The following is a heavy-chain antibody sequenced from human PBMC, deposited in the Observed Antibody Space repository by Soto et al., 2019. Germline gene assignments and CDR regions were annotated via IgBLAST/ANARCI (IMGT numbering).Heavy chain of an antibody. D-gene: IGHD4-4*01. J-gene: IGHJ4*02. CDR2: INTDGTST. CDR3: TRGGGPTVTTFGY. CDR1: GFTLSNYW. Sequence: GGSLRLSCVGSGFTLSNYWMHWVRQAPGKGLAWVSRINTDGTSTMYADSVKGRFTVSRDNAKNRLYLQMNSLRADDTAVYYCTRGGGPTVTTFGYWGQGTPVTVSS. V-gene: IGHV3-74*03.